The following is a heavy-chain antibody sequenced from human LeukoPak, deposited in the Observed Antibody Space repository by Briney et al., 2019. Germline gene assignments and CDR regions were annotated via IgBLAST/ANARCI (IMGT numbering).Heavy chain of an antibody. CDR2: ISYDGSNK. CDR1: GFTFSSYA. Sequence: GGSLRLSCAASGFTFSSYAMHWVRQAPGKGLEWVAVISYDGSNKYYADSVKGRFTISRDNSKNTLYLQMNSLRAEDTAVYYCARDRDGGGDYWGQGTLVTVSS. J-gene: IGHJ4*02. D-gene: IGHD3-16*01. V-gene: IGHV3-30-3*01. CDR3: ARDRDGGGDY.